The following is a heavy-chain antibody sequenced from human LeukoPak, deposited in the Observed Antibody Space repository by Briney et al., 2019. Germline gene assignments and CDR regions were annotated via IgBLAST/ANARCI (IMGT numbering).Heavy chain of an antibody. V-gene: IGHV3-21*01. J-gene: IGHJ4*02. CDR2: ISSSSSYI. D-gene: IGHD6-19*01. CDR1: GFTFSSYA. Sequence: PGGSLRLSCAASGFTFSSYAMNWVRQAPGKGLEWVSSISSSSSYIYYADSVKGRFTISRDNAKNSLYLQMNSLRAEDTAVYYCASDFSGWLTNSHYWGQGTLVTVSS. CDR3: ASDFSGWLTNSHY.